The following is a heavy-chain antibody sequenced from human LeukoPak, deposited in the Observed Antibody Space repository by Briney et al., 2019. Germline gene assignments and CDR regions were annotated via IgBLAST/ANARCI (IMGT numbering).Heavy chain of an antibody. CDR3: ASRIPYDSSSY. CDR2: ISSDGSST. CDR1: GFTFSSYW. Sequence: RGSLRLSCAASGFTFSSYWMHWVRQAPGKGLVWVSRISSDGSSTDYADSVKGRFTISRDNAKNTLYLQMNSLRAEDTAVYYCASRIPYDSSSYWGQGTLVTVSS. D-gene: IGHD3-22*01. J-gene: IGHJ4*02. V-gene: IGHV3-74*01.